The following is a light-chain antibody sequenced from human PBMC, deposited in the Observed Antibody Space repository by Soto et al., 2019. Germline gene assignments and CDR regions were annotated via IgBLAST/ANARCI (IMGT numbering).Light chain of an antibody. J-gene: IGKJ4*01. Sequence: EIVLTQSPATLSLSPGERATLSCRASQSVSSYLAWYQQKPGQAPRLLIYDTFNRATGIPARFSGSGSGTDFSLTISSLEPEDFAVYYYQQRSNWPTFGGGTKVEIK. V-gene: IGKV3-11*01. CDR3: QQRSNWPT. CDR1: QSVSSY. CDR2: DTF.